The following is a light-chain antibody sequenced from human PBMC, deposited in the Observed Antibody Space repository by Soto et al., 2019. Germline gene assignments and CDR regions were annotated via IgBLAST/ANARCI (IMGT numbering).Light chain of an antibody. J-gene: IGKJ2*01. CDR2: WAS. V-gene: IGKV4-1*01. CDR3: QQYLSTPPT. CDR1: QSVLYSSNNMNY. Sequence: DIVMTQSPDSLAVSLGERATINCKSTQSVLYSSNNMNYLAWYQQKPGHPPKLLIYWASTRGSGVPDRFSGSGSGTDFTLTISSLQAEDVAVYYCQQYLSTPPTFGQGTNLEIK.